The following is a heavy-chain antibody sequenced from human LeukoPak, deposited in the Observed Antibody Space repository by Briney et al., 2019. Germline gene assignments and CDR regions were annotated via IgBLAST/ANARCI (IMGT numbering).Heavy chain of an antibody. Sequence: ASVKVSCKASGYTFTSYGISWVRQAPGQGLECKGWISAYNGNTNYAQKLQGRVTMTTDTSTSTAYMELRSLRSDDTAVYYCARVGSWFGELLYRGYYFDYWGQGTLVTVSS. CDR2: ISAYNGNT. V-gene: IGHV1-18*01. J-gene: IGHJ4*02. CDR1: GYTFTSYG. D-gene: IGHD3-10*01. CDR3: ARVGSWFGELLYRGYYFDY.